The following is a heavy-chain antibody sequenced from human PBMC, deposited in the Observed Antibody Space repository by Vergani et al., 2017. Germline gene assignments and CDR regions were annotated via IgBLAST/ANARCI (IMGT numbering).Heavy chain of an antibody. CDR1: GGSISSGGYY. CDR3: ARVAYCSGGSCYPPRVDY. V-gene: IGHV4-31*03. J-gene: IGHJ4*02. D-gene: IGHD2-15*01. CDR2: IYYSGST. Sequence: QVQLQESGPGLVKPSQTLSLTCTVSGGSISSGGYYWSWIRQHPGKGLEWIGYIYYSGSTYYNPSLKRRVTISVDTSKNQFSLKLSSVTAADTAVYYCARVAYCSGGSCYPPRVDYWGQGTLVTVSS.